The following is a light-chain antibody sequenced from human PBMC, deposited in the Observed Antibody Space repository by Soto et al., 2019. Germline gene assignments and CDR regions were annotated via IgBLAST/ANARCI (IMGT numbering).Light chain of an antibody. J-gene: IGKJ4*01. CDR1: QSVDSST. CDR3: QHFDDSLT. CDR2: GAS. Sequence: EVVLTQSPGTLSLSPGERATLSCRTSQSVDSSTLAWYQQKPGQAPRLLISGASKGATGTPDRFSGSGSGTDFTLTISRLEPEDFAVFYCQHFDDSLTFGGGTKVEIK. V-gene: IGKV3-20*01.